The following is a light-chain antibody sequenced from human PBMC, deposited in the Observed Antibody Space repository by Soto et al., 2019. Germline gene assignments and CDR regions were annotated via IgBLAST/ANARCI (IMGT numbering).Light chain of an antibody. CDR2: GAS. J-gene: IGKJ1*01. Sequence: ESVLTQSPGTLSLSPGERATLSCRASQSFSSNYLAWYQQKPGQAPRLLIYGASARATGIPDRFSGSGSGTDFTLTISRLEPEDFAVYYCQQYGSSPLWTFGQGTKVDIK. CDR1: QSFSSNY. V-gene: IGKV3-20*01. CDR3: QQYGSSPLWT.